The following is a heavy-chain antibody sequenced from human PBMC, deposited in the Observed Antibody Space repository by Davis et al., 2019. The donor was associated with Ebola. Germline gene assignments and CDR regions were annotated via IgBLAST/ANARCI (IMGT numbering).Heavy chain of an antibody. CDR1: GYTFTSYG. Sequence: AASVKVSCKASGYTFTSYGISWVRQAPGQGLEWMGGIGTNNGNINYAQKFQGRVTMTTDTSTSTAYMELRSLRSDDTAVYYCARGVLKVYAIPKYYFDYWGQGTLVTVSS. CDR3: ARGVLKVYAIPKYYFDY. CDR2: IGTNNGNI. V-gene: IGHV1-18*01. D-gene: IGHD2-8*01. J-gene: IGHJ4*02.